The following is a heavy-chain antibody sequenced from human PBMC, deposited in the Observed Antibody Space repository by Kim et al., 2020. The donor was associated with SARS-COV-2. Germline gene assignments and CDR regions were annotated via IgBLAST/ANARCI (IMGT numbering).Heavy chain of an antibody. CDR2: IDYSGRT. Sequence: SETLSLTCAVYGGSFSDNYWTWIRQPPGKGLEWIGEIDYSGRTNYNPFFKSRVTLSIDSSNNQFSLKLSSVTAADTAVYYCARRVRYGHSDSDWGQGTLVTVSS. D-gene: IGHD3-10*01. J-gene: IGHJ4*02. CDR3: ARRVRYGHSDSD. CDR1: GGSFSDNY. V-gene: IGHV4-34*01.